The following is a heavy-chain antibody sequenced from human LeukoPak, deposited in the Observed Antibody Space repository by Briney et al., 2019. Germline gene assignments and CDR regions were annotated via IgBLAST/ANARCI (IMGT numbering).Heavy chain of an antibody. CDR1: GYTFTSYG. CDR3: ARTHTVTGPIGNSGGYYFDY. D-gene: IGHD4-17*01. J-gene: IGHJ4*02. CDR2: ISAYNGNT. V-gene: IGHV1-18*01. Sequence: ASVKVSCKASGYTFTSYGISWVRQAPGQGLEWMGWISAYNGNTNYAQKLQGRVTMTTDTSTSTAYMELRSPRSDDTAVYYCARTHTVTGPIGNSGGYYFDYWGQGTLVTVSS.